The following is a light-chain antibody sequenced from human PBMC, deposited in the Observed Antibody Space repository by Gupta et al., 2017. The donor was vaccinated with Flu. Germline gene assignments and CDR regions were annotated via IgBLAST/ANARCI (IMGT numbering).Light chain of an antibody. CDR3: QQYKDYPTT. J-gene: IGKJ5*01. Sequence: GDRVTIACRASRSISGWFAWYQQKPGRAPKLLIYQTSTLESGVPSRFSGSGSGTEFSLTISSLQPDDFANYYCQQYKDYPTTFGQGTRLEIK. CDR2: QTS. CDR1: RSISGW. V-gene: IGKV1-5*03.